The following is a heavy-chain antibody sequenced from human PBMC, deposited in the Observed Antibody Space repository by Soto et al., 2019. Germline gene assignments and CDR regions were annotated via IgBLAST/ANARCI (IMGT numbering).Heavy chain of an antibody. CDR1: GGSISSYY. Sequence: PSETLSLTCTVSGGSISSYYWSWIRQPPGKGLEWIGYIYYSGSTNYNPSLKSRVTISVDTSKNQFSLKLSSVTAADTAVYYCARRSIAIAARPYGAFDIWGQGTMVTVSS. V-gene: IGHV4-59*01. D-gene: IGHD6-6*01. CDR2: IYYSGST. J-gene: IGHJ3*02. CDR3: ARRSIAIAARPYGAFDI.